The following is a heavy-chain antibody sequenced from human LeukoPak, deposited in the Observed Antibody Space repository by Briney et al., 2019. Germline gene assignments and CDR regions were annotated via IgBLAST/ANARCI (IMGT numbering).Heavy chain of an antibody. Sequence: GGSLRLSCAASGFTFGDYWMHWVRQAPGKGLVWVSRINSDDSSTSYADSVKGRFNISRENAKNSLYLQMNSLRAEDTAVYYCARSWFVYYWHYGMDVWGQGTTVNVSS. CDR3: ARSWFVYYWHYGMDV. CDR2: INSDDSST. V-gene: IGHV3-74*01. D-gene: IGHD5/OR15-5a*01. CDR1: GFTFGDYW. J-gene: IGHJ6*02.